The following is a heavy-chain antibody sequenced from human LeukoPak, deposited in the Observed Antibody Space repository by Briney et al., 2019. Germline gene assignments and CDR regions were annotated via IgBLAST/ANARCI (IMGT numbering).Heavy chain of an antibody. V-gene: IGHV3-30*18. CDR2: ISYDGSNK. J-gene: IGHJ4*02. CDR3: AKSAAAADY. D-gene: IGHD6-13*01. Sequence: PGGSLRLSCAASGFTFSSYAMSWVRQAPGKGLEWVAVISYDGSNKYYADSVKGRFTISRDNSKNTLYLQMNSLRAEDTAVYYCAKSAAAADYWGQGTLVTVSS. CDR1: GFTFSSYA.